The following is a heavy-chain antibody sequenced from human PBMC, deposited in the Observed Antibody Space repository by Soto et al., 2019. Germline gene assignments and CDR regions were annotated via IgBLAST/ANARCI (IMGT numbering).Heavy chain of an antibody. CDR2: INPSGGST. CDR1: GYTFTSYY. CDR3: ARSDPVADLPAYYGMDV. V-gene: IGHV1-46*01. J-gene: IGHJ6*02. Sequence: EASVKVSCKASGYTFTSYYMHWVRQAPGQGLEWMGIINPSGGSTSYAQKFQGRVTMTRDTSTSTVYMELSSLRSEDTAVYYCARSDPVADLPAYYGMDVWGQGTTVTVSS. D-gene: IGHD6-19*01.